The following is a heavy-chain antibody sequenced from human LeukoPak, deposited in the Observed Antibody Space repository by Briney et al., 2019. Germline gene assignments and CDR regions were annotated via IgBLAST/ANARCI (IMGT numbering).Heavy chain of an antibody. CDR3: ARAPGRWRPLDY. V-gene: IGHV1-69*13. D-gene: IGHD2-15*01. CDR2: IIPIFGTA. CDR1: GGTFSSYA. Sequence: SVMVSCKASGGTFSSYAISWVRQAPGHGLEWMGGIIPIFGTANYVQKFQGRVTITADESTSTAYMQLSRLRSDDTALFYCARAPGRWRPLDYWGQGTLVTVSS. J-gene: IGHJ4*02.